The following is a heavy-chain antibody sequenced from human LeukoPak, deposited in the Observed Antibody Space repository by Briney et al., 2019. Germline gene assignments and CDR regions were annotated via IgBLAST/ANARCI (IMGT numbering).Heavy chain of an antibody. V-gene: IGHV3-53*01. Sequence: GGSLRFSCAASGFNVNNNYMSWVRQAPGKGLEWVSVIYSGGRTYYADSVKGRLTISRDNSENTLYLQMNSLRAEDTAVYYCARGGSGSYRFDYWGQGTLVTVSS. CDR3: ARGGSGSYRFDY. D-gene: IGHD1-26*01. J-gene: IGHJ4*02. CDR2: IYSGGRT. CDR1: GFNVNNNY.